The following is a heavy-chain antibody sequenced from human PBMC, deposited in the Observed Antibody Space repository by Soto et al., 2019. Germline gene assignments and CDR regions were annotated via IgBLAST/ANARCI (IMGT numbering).Heavy chain of an antibody. CDR3: AQVHGDSQIFDY. J-gene: IGHJ4*02. Sequence: SETLSLTCTVSGGSISSYYWSWIRQPPGKGLEWIGYIYYSGSTNYNPSLKSRVTISVDTSKNQFSLKLSSVTAADTAVYYCAQVHGDSQIFDYWGQGTLVTVSS. CDR2: IYYSGST. V-gene: IGHV4-59*08. D-gene: IGHD4-17*01. CDR1: GGSISSYY.